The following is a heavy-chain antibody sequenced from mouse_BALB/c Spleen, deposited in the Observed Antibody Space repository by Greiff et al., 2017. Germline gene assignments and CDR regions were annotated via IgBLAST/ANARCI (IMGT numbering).Heavy chain of an antibody. CDR1: GYTFTSYV. J-gene: IGHJ1*01. D-gene: IGHD4-1*01. CDR3: ARPLGKGDWYFDV. CDR2: INPDNDGT. V-gene: IGHV1-14*01. Sequence: QLQESGPELVKPGASVKMSCKASGYTFTSYVMHWVKQKPGQGLEWIGYINPDNDGTKYNEKFKGKATLTSDKSSSTAYMELSSLTSEDSAVYYCARPLGKGDWYFDVWGAGTTVTVSS.